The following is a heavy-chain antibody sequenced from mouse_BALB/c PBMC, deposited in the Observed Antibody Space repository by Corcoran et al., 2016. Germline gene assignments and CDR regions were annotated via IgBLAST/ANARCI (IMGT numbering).Heavy chain of an antibody. D-gene: IGHD2-3*01. V-gene: IGHV8-12*01. CDR1: GFSLSTSGMC. CDR2: IYWDDDK. J-gene: IGHJ3*01. CDR3: ARRAVYDGYSWFAY. Sequence: QVTLKESGPGILQPSQTLSLTCSFSGFSLSTSGMCVSWIRQPSGKGLEWLAHIYWDDDKRYTPSLKSRLTISKDTSSNQVFLKITSVDTADTATYYCARRAVYDGYSWFAYWGQGTLVTVSA.